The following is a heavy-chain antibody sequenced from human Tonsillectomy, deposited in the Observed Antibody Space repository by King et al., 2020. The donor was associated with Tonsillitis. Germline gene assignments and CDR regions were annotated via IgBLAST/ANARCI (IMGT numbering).Heavy chain of an antibody. D-gene: IGHD6-13*01. V-gene: IGHV3-9*01. Sequence: VQLVESGGGLVQPGRSLRLSCAASGFTFDDCAMHWVRQAPGKGLEWVSGISWNSGSIGYADSVQGRFTISRDNAKNSLYLQMNSLRPEDTALYYCAKDTGISLSYGMDVWGQGTTVTVSS. J-gene: IGHJ6*02. CDR1: GFTFDDCA. CDR2: ISWNSGSI. CDR3: AKDTGISLSYGMDV.